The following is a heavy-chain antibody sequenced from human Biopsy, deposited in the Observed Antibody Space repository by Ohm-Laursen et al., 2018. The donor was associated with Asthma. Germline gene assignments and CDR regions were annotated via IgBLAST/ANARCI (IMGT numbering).Heavy chain of an antibody. J-gene: IGHJ4*02. D-gene: IGHD6-6*01. V-gene: IGHV3-30*03. CDR1: GFILSNYD. CDR2: LSYNGNNK. CDR3: ARGDWYGSASNGY. Sequence: SLRLSCTASGFILSNYDMHWVRQAPGKGLEWVAVLSYNGNNKYYADSVRGRFTISRGNSENTLYLQMNSLRVEDTAVYYCARGDWYGSASNGYWGQGTRVTVSS.